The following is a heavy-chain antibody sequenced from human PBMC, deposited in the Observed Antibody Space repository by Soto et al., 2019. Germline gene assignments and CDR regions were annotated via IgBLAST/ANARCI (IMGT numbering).Heavy chain of an antibody. Sequence: GGSLRLSCAASGFTFSSHSMNWVRQAPGKGLEWVSYISSSSSTIYYADSVKGRFTISRDNAKNSLSLQMNSLRAEDTAVYYCARDNPSGYGDCWGQGTLVTVSS. CDR2: ISSSSSTI. CDR1: GFTFSSHS. V-gene: IGHV3-48*01. CDR3: ARDNPSGYGDC. D-gene: IGHD5-12*01. J-gene: IGHJ4*02.